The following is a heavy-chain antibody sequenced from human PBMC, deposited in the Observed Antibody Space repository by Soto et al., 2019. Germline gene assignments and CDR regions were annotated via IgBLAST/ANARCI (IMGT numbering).Heavy chain of an antibody. CDR3: AKDHGYNWNHDYFDY. Sequence: GGSLRLSCAASGFTFSIYGMQWVRHAPGKGLEWVAVISYDGSNKYYADSVKGRFTISRDNSKNTLYLQMNSLRAEDTAVYYCAKDHGYNWNHDYFDYWGQGTLVTVSS. CDR1: GFTFSIYG. V-gene: IGHV3-30*18. CDR2: ISYDGSNK. J-gene: IGHJ4*02. D-gene: IGHD1-20*01.